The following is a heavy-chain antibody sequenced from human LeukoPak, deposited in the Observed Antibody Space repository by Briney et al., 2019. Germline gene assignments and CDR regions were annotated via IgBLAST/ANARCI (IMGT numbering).Heavy chain of an antibody. Sequence: SETLSLTCTVSGGSVSSGSYYWSWIRQPPGKGLEWIGYIYYSGSTNYNPSLKSRVTISVDTSKNQFSLKLSSGTAADTAVYYCARVHTTVTTYYFDYWGQGTLVTVSS. CDR1: GGSVSSGSYY. CDR2: IYYSGST. J-gene: IGHJ4*02. D-gene: IGHD4-17*01. V-gene: IGHV4-61*01. CDR3: ARVHTTVTTYYFDY.